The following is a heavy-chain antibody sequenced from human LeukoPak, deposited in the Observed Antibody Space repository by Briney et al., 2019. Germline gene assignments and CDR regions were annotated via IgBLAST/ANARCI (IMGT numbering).Heavy chain of an antibody. CDR3: ARVVYRYFDY. J-gene: IGHJ4*02. Sequence: VASVKVSCKASGYTFTSYYMHWVRQAPGQGLEWMGIINPSGGSTSYAKKFQGRVNMTREMSTSTVYMELSSLRSEDTAVYYCARVVYRYFDYWGQGTLVTVSS. CDR2: INPSGGST. CDR1: GYTFTSYY. V-gene: IGHV1-46*01. D-gene: IGHD2-8*01.